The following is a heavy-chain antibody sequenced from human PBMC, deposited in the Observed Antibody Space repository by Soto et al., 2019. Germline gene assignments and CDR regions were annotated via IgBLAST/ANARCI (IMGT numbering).Heavy chain of an antibody. V-gene: IGHV4-34*01. CDR1: GGSFSVYY. CDR2: INHSGST. CDR3: ARGIYGYYYYDYYMDV. Sequence: SETLSLTCAVYGGSFSVYYWSWIRQPPGKGLEWIGEINHSGSTNYNPSLKSRVTISVDTSKNQFSLKLSSVTAADTAVYYCARGIYGYYYYDYYMDVWGKGTTVTVSS. J-gene: IGHJ6*03. D-gene: IGHD5-12*01.